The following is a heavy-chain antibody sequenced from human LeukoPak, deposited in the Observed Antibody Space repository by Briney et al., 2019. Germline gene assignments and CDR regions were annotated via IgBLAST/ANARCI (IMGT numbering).Heavy chain of an antibody. Sequence: GGSLRLSCAASGFTFNSYSMNWVRQAPGKGLEWVSSISSTSSYVNYADSVKGRFTISRDNSKNPLYLEMNSLRVEDTAIYYCARDATTAIGTVYMDVWGKGTTVTISS. CDR3: ARDATTAIGTVYMDV. D-gene: IGHD1-1*01. CDR1: GFTFNSYS. CDR2: ISSTSSYV. V-gene: IGHV3-21*01. J-gene: IGHJ6*03.